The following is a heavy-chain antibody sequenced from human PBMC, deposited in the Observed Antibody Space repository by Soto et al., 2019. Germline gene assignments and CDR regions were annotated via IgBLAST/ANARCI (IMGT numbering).Heavy chain of an antibody. V-gene: IGHV1-3*01. Sequence: GASVKVSCKASGYTFTSYAMHWVRQAPGQRLEWMGWINADNGNTKYSQKFQGRVTVTRDTFASTGYMELSSLRSEDTAVYYCAREGPRIAVAGTRGGWFNPWGQGTLVTVSS. CDR3: AREGPRIAVAGTRGGWFNP. CDR2: INADNGNT. CDR1: GYTFTSYA. J-gene: IGHJ5*02. D-gene: IGHD6-19*01.